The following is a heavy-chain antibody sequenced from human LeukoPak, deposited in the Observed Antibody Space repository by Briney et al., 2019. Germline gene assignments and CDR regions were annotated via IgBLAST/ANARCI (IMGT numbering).Heavy chain of an antibody. CDR2: ISSSSSTI. V-gene: IGHV3-48*01. CDR1: GFTFSSYS. CDR3: ASGRSLDY. Sequence: GGSLRLSCAASGFTFSSYSMNWVRQAPGKGLEWVSYISSSSSTIYYADPVKGRFTISRDNAKNSLYLQMNSLRAEDTAVYYCASGRSLDYWGQGTLVTVSS. J-gene: IGHJ4*02.